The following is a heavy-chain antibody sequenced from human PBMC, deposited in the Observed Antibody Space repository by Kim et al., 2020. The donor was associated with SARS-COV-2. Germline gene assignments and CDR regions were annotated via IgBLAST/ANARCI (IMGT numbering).Heavy chain of an antibody. D-gene: IGHD6-19*01. Sequence: GGSLRLSCAASGFTFSSYDMHWVRQATGKGLEWVSAIGTAGDTYYPGSVKGRFTISRENAKNSLYLQMNSLRAGDTAVYYCARAGVAGRDYYYYYGMDVWGQGTTVTVSS. J-gene: IGHJ6*02. V-gene: IGHV3-13*01. CDR1: GFTFSSYD. CDR2: IGTAGDT. CDR3: ARAGVAGRDYYYYYGMDV.